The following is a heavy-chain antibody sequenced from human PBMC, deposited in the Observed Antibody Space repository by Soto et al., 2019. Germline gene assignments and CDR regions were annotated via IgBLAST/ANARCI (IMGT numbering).Heavy chain of an antibody. J-gene: IGHJ1*01. Sequence: QITLKESGPTLVKPTQTLTLTCTFSGFSLSTSGVGVGWIRQPPGKALEWLALIYWDDDKRYSPSLKSRLTITKHTSKNQVVLTMTNMDPVDTATYYCAHSFYYYDSSGYPIAEYFQHWGQGTLVTVSS. CDR2: IYWDDDK. CDR1: GFSLSTSGVG. V-gene: IGHV2-5*02. CDR3: AHSFYYYDSSGYPIAEYFQH. D-gene: IGHD3-22*01.